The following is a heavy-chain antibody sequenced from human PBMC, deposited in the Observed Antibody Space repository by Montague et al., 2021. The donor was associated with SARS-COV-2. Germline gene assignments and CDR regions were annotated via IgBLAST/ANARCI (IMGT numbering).Heavy chain of an antibody. CDR2: ISHEGSYK. Sequence: SRRLSCAASGFTFSSYALHWVRQAPGKGLEWVADISHEGSYKYYADSVKGRFTISRDNSKNTLYLDMNSLRAEDTALYYCARDLESTGYFDPYYYHGMDVWGQGTAVTVSS. J-gene: IGHJ6*02. CDR1: GFTFSSYA. D-gene: IGHD3-9*01. V-gene: IGHV3-30*04. CDR3: ARDLESTGYFDPYYYHGMDV.